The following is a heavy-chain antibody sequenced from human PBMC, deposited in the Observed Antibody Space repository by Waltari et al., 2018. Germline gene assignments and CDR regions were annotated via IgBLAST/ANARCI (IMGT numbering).Heavy chain of an antibody. V-gene: IGHV4-61*02. Sequence: QVQLQEPGPGLVKPSQTLSLTCSVSGGSISNSGYYWNWIRQPAGKGLEWIGRIFSNGNTNYNPSLKSRVTMSVDTSKNQFSLKLTSVTAADTTVYYCATDRGGDYDLEGIDFWGQGTQVTVSS. J-gene: IGHJ4*02. D-gene: IGHD2-21*02. CDR3: ATDRGGDYDLEGIDF. CDR1: GGSISNSGYY. CDR2: IFSNGNT.